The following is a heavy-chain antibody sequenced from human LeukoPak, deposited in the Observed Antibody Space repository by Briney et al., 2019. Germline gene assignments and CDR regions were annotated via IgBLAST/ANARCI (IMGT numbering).Heavy chain of an antibody. D-gene: IGHD2-15*01. V-gene: IGHV3-23*01. Sequence: GGSLRLSCAASGLNFSSCAMSWVRQAPGKGLEWVSAISGSGASTYYADSVKGRFTISRDNSKNTLYLQMNSLRAEDTAVYYCAKSGYCSGGSCYFFDYWGQGTLVTVSS. CDR3: AKSGYCSGGSCYFFDY. CDR2: ISGSGAST. CDR1: GLNFSSCA. J-gene: IGHJ4*02.